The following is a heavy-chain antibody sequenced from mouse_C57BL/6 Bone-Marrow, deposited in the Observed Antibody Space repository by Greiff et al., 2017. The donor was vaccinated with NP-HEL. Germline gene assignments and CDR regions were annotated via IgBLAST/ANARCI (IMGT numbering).Heavy chain of an antibody. J-gene: IGHJ3*01. CDR1: GFTFSDAW. CDR3: TREDGNYRFAY. D-gene: IGHD2-1*01. V-gene: IGHV6-6*01. Sequence: EVKVVESGGGLVQPGGSMKLSCAASGFTFSDAWMDWVRQSPEKGLEWVAEIRNKANNHATYYAESVKGRFTISRDDSKSSVYLQMNSLRAEDTGIYYCTREDGNYRFAYWGQGTLVTVSA. CDR2: IRNKANNHAT.